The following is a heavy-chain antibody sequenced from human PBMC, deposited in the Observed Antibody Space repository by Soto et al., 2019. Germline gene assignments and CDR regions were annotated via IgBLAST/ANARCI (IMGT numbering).Heavy chain of an antibody. CDR1: GGSVSSGSYY. V-gene: IGHV4-61*01. D-gene: IGHD6-19*01. J-gene: IGHJ4*02. CDR2: IYYSGST. Sequence: QVQLQESGPGLVKPSETLSLTCTVPGGSVSSGSYYWSWIRQPPGKGLEWIGYIYYSGSTNYNPSHRSRVTISVATSRSWFALKLSSVTAADTAVYYGGSYSSGWYYVSYWGQGTLVTVSS. CDR3: GSYSSGWYYVSY.